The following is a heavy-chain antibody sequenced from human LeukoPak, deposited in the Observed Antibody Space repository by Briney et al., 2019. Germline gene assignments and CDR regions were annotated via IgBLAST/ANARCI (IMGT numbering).Heavy chain of an antibody. Sequence: ASVKVSCKASGYTFTSYAMHWVRQAPGQRLEWMGWINAGNGNTKYSQKFQGRVTITRDTSASTAYMELSSLRSEDTAVYYCARENYSGSYYFDYWGQGTLVTVSS. V-gene: IGHV1-3*01. CDR1: GYTFTSYA. CDR2: INAGNGNT. D-gene: IGHD1-26*01. CDR3: ARENYSGSYYFDY. J-gene: IGHJ4*02.